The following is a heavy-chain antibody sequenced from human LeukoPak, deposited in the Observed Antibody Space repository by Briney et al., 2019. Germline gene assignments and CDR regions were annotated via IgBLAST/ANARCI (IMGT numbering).Heavy chain of an antibody. V-gene: IGHV4-38-2*01. CDR1: GYSISRGSY. J-gene: IGHJ3*02. D-gene: IGHD5-24*01. CDR2: VYHSGSA. CDR3: AVGLHSGQFAFDI. Sequence: PSETLSLTCAVSGYSISRGSYWGWIRQPPGKGLEWIGSVYHSGSAYYNPSLKSRVTIPVDTSKNQFSLKLTSVTAADTAVYYCAVGLHSGQFAFDIWGQGTMVTVSS.